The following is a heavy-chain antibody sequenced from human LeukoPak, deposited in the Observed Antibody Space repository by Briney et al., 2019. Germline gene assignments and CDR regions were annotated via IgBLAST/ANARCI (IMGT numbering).Heavy chain of an antibody. J-gene: IGHJ4*02. CDR3: ARHRAGYHFDW. D-gene: IGHD5-12*01. V-gene: IGHV3-30-3*01. CDR2: ISYDGSNK. Sequence: GGSLRLSCAASGFTCSSYAMHWVRQAPGKGLEWVAVISYDGSNKYYADSVKGRFTISRDNSKNTLYLQMNSLRAEDTAVYYCARHRAGYHFDWWGQGTLVTVSS. CDR1: GFTCSSYA.